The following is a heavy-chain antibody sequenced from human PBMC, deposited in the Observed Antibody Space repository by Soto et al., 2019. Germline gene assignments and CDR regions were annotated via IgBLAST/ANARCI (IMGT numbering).Heavy chain of an antibody. J-gene: IGHJ6*02. Sequence: QVQLQESGPGLVKPSETLSLTCTVSGGSISSYYWSWIRQPPGKGLEWIGYIYYSGSTNYNPSLKSRVTISVDTSKNQFSLKLSSVTAADTAVYYCARGNYDFWSGYEAGSMDVWGQGTTVTVSS. D-gene: IGHD3-3*01. CDR1: GGSISSYY. CDR2: IYYSGST. V-gene: IGHV4-59*01. CDR3: ARGNYDFWSGYEAGSMDV.